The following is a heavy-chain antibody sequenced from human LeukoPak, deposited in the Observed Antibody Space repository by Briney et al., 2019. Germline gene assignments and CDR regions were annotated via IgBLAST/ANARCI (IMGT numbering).Heavy chain of an antibody. J-gene: IGHJ6*03. Sequence: SETLSLTCAVYGESFSGYYWSWIRQPPGKGLEWIGEINHSGSTNYNPSLKSRVTISVDTSKNQFSLKLSSVTAADTAVYYCARHGENPTPEYYYYYYMDVWGKGTTVTVSS. CDR3: ARHGENPTPEYYYYYYMDV. V-gene: IGHV4-34*01. CDR1: GESFSGYY. D-gene: IGHD1-14*01. CDR2: INHSGST.